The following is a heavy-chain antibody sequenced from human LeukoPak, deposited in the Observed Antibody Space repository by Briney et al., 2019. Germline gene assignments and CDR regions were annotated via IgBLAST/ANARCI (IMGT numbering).Heavy chain of an antibody. CDR1: GLTTRSRG. J-gene: IGHJ6*04. Sequence: GGSLRLSCTVSGLTTRSRGKHWGRQAPGKGLEWVSGIAWDGGRIGYSDSVKGRFTVSRSNATNSLYLQMDSLRGDDTALIYCTKDITPGGIDVWGKGITVTVSS. D-gene: IGHD4-23*01. V-gene: IGHV3-9*02. CDR3: TKDITPGGIDV. CDR2: IAWDGGRI.